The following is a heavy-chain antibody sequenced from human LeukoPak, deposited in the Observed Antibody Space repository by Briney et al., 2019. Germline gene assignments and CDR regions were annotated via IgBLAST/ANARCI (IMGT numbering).Heavy chain of an antibody. CDR2: IYYSGST. Sequence: SETLSLTCTVSGGSISSSSYYWGWIRQPPGKGLEWIGYIYYSGSTNYNPSLKSRVTISVDTSKNQFSLKLSSVTAADTAVYYCARDRYDFWSGNFDYWGQGTLVTVSS. D-gene: IGHD3-3*01. J-gene: IGHJ4*02. CDR3: ARDRYDFWSGNFDY. CDR1: GGSISSSSYY. V-gene: IGHV4-61*01.